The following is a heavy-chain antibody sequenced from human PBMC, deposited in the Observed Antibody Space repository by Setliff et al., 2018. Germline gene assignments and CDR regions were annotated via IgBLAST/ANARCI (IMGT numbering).Heavy chain of an antibody. J-gene: IGHJ6*03. CDR2: INAVSGNT. Sequence: ASVKVSCKASGYTFTNYVFHWVRQAPGQRLEWMGWINAVSGNTKYSQKFQGRVTITRDTSASTAYMELSSLRSDDPAGYYCAREGVETRSSTDYRYYRDVWAKGPRSPSP. V-gene: IGHV1-3*01. CDR1: GYTFTNYV. CDR3: AREGVETRSSTDYRYYRDV. D-gene: IGHD1-1*01.